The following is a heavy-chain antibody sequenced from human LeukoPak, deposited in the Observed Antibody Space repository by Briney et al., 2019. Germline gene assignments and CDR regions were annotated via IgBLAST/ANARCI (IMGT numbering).Heavy chain of an antibody. V-gene: IGHV7-4-1*02. D-gene: IGHD3-16*02. CDR1: GYTFTSYA. Sequence: GASVKVSCKASGYTFTSYAMNWVRQAPGQGLEWMGWINTNTGNPTYAQGFTGRFVFSLDTPVSTAYLQISSLKAEDTAVYYCARGGRSSWGSYRYHYWGQGTLVTVSS. CDR2: INTNTGNP. CDR3: ARGGRSSWGSYRYHY. J-gene: IGHJ4*02.